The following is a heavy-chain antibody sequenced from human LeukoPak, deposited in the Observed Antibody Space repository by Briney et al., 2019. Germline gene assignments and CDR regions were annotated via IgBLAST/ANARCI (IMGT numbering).Heavy chain of an antibody. J-gene: IGHJ4*02. CDR3: VGSGPSPDY. CDR1: GFTFNSYN. Sequence: GGSLRLSCAASGFTFNSYNMNWVRQAPGKGLEWVAFIRYDGSNKYYADSVKGRFTISRDNSKNTLYLQMNSLRAEDTAVYYCVGSGPSPDYWGQGTLVTVSS. D-gene: IGHD3-10*01. V-gene: IGHV3-30*02. CDR2: IRYDGSNK.